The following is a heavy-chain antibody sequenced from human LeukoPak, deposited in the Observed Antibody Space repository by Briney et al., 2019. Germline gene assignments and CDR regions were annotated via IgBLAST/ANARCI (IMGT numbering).Heavy chain of an antibody. V-gene: IGHV3-23*01. CDR2: ISGSGGST. Sequence: GGSLRLSCAASGFTLSNYAMNWVRQAPGKGLEWVSAISGSGGSTYYLDSVKGRFTISRENVKNSMYLQMSRLRAGDTAVYYCARWRAAADAFDLWGQGTMVTVS. J-gene: IGHJ3*01. CDR1: GFTLSNYA. D-gene: IGHD6-13*01. CDR3: ARWRAAADAFDL.